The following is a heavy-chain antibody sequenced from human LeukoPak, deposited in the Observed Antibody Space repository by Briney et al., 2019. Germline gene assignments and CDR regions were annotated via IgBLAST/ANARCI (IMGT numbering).Heavy chain of an antibody. CDR2: ITYHSGTI. V-gene: IGHV3-9*01. D-gene: IGHD6-13*01. Sequence: GGSLRLSCVASGFSFDDYAMHWVRQVPGKGLEWVSGITYHSGTIGYAESVQGRFIISRDNAKNSLYLQMNSLRAEDTAVYYCARILGAAAGPRADYWGQGTLVTVSS. J-gene: IGHJ4*02. CDR3: ARILGAAAGPRADY. CDR1: GFSFDDYA.